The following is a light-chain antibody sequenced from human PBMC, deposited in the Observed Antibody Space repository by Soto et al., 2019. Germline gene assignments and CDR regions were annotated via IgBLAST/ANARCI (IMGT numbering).Light chain of an antibody. V-gene: IGKV1-17*01. CDR3: LHHNTYPYT. CDR1: QGISN. Sequence: DIQMTPSPFSLSASVGDRVTITCRASQGISNLGWFHQKPGEAPKRLIYATSNLESGVPSRFSGSGSGTEFTLTISSLQPEDFATDFCLHHNTYPYTCGQGTKLDIK. J-gene: IGKJ2*01. CDR2: ATS.